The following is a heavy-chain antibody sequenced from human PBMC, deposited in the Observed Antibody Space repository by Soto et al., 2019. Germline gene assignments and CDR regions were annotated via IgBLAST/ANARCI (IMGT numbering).Heavy chain of an antibody. CDR2: ISYDGSNK. CDR1: GFTFSSYG. J-gene: IGHJ6*02. V-gene: IGHV3-30*03. CDR3: ASNYYYYYGMDV. Sequence: GSLRLSCAASGFTFSSYGMHWVRQAPGKGLEWVAVISYDGSNKYYADSVKGRFTISRDNSKNTLYLQMNSLRAEDTAVYYCASNYYYYYGMDVWGQGTTVTVSS.